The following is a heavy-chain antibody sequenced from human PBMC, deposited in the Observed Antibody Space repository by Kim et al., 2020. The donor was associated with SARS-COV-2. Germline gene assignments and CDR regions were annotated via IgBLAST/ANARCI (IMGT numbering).Heavy chain of an antibody. CDR3: ARAGYPVVVAWALYNWFDP. CDR2: INTNTGNP. V-gene: IGHV7-4-1*02. J-gene: IGHJ5*02. D-gene: IGHD2-15*01. CDR1: GYTFTSYA. Sequence: ASVKVSCKASGYTFTSYAMNWVRQAPGQGLEWMGWINTNTGNPTYAQGFTGRFVFSLDTSVSTAYLQISSLKAEDTAVYYCARAGYPVVVAWALYNWFDPWGQGTLVTVSS.